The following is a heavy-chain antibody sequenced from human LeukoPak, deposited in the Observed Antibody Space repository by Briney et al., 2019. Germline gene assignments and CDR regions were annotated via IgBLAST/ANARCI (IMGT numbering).Heavy chain of an antibody. J-gene: IGHJ2*01. CDR1: GFTLSNYW. V-gene: IGHV3-74*01. Sequence: GGSLRLSCAASGFTLSNYWMMHWVRHDPGKGLAWVARIRDNGRDTNYADSVKGRFIVSRDSARNTMYLQMKRLRVEDTAVYCESEGGWDLHDWYFDLWAPSTLVPVS. D-gene: IGHD1-26*01. CDR3: ESEGGWDLHDWYFDL. CDR2: IRDNGRDT.